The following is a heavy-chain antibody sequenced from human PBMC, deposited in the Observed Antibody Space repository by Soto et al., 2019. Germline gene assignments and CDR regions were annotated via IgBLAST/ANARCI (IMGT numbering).Heavy chain of an antibody. V-gene: IGHV4-34*01. CDR1: GGSFSGYY. CDR2: INHSGST. D-gene: IGHD3-10*01. CDR3: ARHLITMVRGAHTTHPDYYYGMDV. Sequence: SETLSLTCAVYGGSFSGYYWSWIRQPPGKGLEWIGEINHSGSTNYNPSLKSRVTISVDTSKNQFSLKLSSVTAADTAVYYCARHLITMVRGAHTTHPDYYYGMDVWGQGTTVTVSS. J-gene: IGHJ6*02.